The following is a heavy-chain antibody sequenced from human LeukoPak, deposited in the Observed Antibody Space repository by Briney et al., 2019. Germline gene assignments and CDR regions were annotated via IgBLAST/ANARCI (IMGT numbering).Heavy chain of an antibody. J-gene: IGHJ4*02. CDR2: IYSGGST. CDR3: ARWVSVAGLDY. Sequence: EGSLRLSCAASGFTVSSNYMSWVRQAPGKGLEWVSVIYSGGSTYFADSVKGRFTLSRDNSKNTLYLQMNSLRAEDTAVYYCARWVSVAGLDYWGQGTLVTVSS. V-gene: IGHV3-53*01. D-gene: IGHD6-19*01. CDR1: GFTVSSNY.